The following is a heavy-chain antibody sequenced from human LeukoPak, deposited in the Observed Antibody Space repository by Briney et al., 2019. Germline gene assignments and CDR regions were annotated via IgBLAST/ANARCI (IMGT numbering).Heavy chain of an antibody. D-gene: IGHD3-22*01. Sequence: GGSLRLSCAASGFTFSSYGMHWVRQAPGKGLEWVAVIWYDGSNKYYADSVKGRFTISRDNSKNTLYLQMNSLRAEDTAVYYCAGGSDYYDSSGYYGYFDYWGQGTLVTASS. CDR2: IWYDGSNK. V-gene: IGHV3-33*01. CDR3: AGGSDYYDSSGYYGYFDY. J-gene: IGHJ4*02. CDR1: GFTFSSYG.